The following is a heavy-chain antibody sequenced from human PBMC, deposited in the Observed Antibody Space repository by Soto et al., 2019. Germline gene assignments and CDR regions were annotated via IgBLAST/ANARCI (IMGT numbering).Heavy chain of an antibody. CDR3: AKQDDRGALEI. CDR2: IYPGDSDT. J-gene: IGHJ3*02. V-gene: IGHV5-51*01. CDR1: GKAFTSFW. D-gene: IGHD3-22*01. Sequence: HGESLKISCKISGKAFTSFWVAWVRQMPGRGLEWMGNIYPGDSDTRYTPPFQGQVTISADKSTNTAYLQWHSLQASDTALYYCAKQDDRGALEIWGQGTKVTVSS.